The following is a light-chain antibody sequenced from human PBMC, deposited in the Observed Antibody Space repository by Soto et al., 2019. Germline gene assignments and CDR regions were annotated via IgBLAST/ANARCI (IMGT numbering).Light chain of an antibody. CDR3: ETWDRNTVV. Sequence: QPVLTQSSSASASLGSSVKLTCTLSSGHSSYIIAWHQQQPGKAPRYLMKLEGTGSYNKGSGVPDRFSGSSSGADRYLTISNLQFEDEAEYYCETWDRNTVVLGGGTKLTVL. J-gene: IGLJ2*01. CDR1: SGHSSYI. V-gene: IGLV4-60*02. CDR2: LEGTGSY.